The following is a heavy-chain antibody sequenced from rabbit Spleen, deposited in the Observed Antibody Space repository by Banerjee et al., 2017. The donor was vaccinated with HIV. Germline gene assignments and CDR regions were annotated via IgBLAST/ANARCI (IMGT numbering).Heavy chain of an antibody. Sequence: QEQLEESGGDLVKPGASLTLTCKASGLDFSNNYWICWVRQAPGKGLEWIACIDVVKSGSTYYATWAKGRFTISKTSSTTVTLQMTSLTAADTATYFCARDLVTVIGWNFNLWGPGTLVTVS. J-gene: IGHJ4*01. V-gene: IGHV1S45*01. CDR1: GLDFSNNYW. D-gene: IGHD1-1*01. CDR3: ARDLVTVIGWNFNL. CDR2: IDVVKSGST.